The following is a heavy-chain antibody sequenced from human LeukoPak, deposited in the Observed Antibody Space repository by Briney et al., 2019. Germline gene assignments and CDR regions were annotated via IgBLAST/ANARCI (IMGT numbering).Heavy chain of an antibody. V-gene: IGHV1-2*02. CDR1: SYTFTGYY. J-gene: IGHJ3*02. CDR3: ARVWWNAFDI. Sequence: ASVKVSCKASSYTFTGYYIHWVRQAPGQGLEWMGWINFNGGGTNNAQKFQGRVTMTRDTSLSTVYMELTSLRSDDTAVYSCARVWWNAFDIWGQGTMVTVSS. CDR2: INFNGGGT. D-gene: IGHD2-21*01.